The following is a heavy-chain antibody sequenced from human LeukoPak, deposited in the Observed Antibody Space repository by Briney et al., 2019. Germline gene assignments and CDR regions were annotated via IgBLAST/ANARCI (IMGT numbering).Heavy chain of an antibody. CDR2: IYSGGST. J-gene: IGHJ4*02. Sequence: PGGSLRLSCAVSGLTFSNYWMHWVRQAPGKGLEWVSVIYSGGSTYYADSVKGRFTISRDNSKNTLYLQMNSLRAEDTAVYYCARAGNFDYWGQGTLVTVSS. CDR3: ARAGNFDY. CDR1: GLTFSNYW. V-gene: IGHV3-53*01.